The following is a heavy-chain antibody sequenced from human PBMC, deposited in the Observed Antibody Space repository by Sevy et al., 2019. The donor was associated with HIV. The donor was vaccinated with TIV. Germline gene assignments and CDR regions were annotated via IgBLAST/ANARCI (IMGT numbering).Heavy chain of an antibody. CDR1: GGSVNSGVSY. D-gene: IGHD1-1*01. V-gene: IGHV4-61*03. J-gene: IGHJ5*02. Sequence: SETLSLTCSVSGGSVNSGVSYWSWIRQSPGKGLEWIAYIYKHVSTNYNPSLKRRVTISVDTSKNHFSLKLSTVTGAETAVYYGATNEGYPGDWFDPWGQGTPVTVSS. CDR3: ATNEGYPGDWFDP. CDR2: IYKHVST.